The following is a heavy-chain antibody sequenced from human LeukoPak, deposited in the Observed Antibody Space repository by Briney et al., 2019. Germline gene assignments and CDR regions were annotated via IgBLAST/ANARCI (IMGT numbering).Heavy chain of an antibody. V-gene: IGHV3-9*03. Sequence: GGSLRLSCAASGFTFDDYAMHWVRQAPGKGLEWVSGISWNSGSIGYADSVKGRFTISRDNAKNSLYLQMNSLRAEDMALYYRAKGSYYDILTGYFIYWGQGTLVTVSS. CDR3: AKGSYYDILTGYFIY. D-gene: IGHD3-9*01. J-gene: IGHJ4*02. CDR1: GFTFDDYA. CDR2: ISWNSGSI.